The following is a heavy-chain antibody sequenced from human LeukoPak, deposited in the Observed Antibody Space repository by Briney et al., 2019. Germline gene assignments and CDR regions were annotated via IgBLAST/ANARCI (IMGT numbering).Heavy chain of an antibody. CDR3: ARDRGSYPYYFDY. CDR1: GGSISSSSYY. V-gene: IGHV4-39*07. J-gene: IGHJ4*02. Sequence: SETLSLTCTVSGGSISSSSYYWGWIRQPPGKGLEWIGSIYYSGSTYYNPSLKSRVTISVDTSKNQFSLKLSSVTAADTAVYYCARDRGSYPYYFDYWGQGTLVTVSS. D-gene: IGHD1-26*01. CDR2: IYYSGST.